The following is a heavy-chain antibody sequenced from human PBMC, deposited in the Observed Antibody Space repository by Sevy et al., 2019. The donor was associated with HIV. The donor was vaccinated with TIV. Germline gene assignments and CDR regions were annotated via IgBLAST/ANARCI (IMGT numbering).Heavy chain of an antibody. V-gene: IGHV3-53*01. CDR2: IYSGGST. CDR1: GFTISSNY. Sequence: GGSLRLSCAASGFTISSNYMSWVRQAPGKGLEWVSVIYSGGSTYYADSVKGRFTISRDNSKNTLYLQMNSLRAEDTAVYYCASGSSSWYPYYYYYYYMDVWGKGTTVTVSS. D-gene: IGHD6-13*01. J-gene: IGHJ6*03. CDR3: ASGSSSWYPYYYYYYYMDV.